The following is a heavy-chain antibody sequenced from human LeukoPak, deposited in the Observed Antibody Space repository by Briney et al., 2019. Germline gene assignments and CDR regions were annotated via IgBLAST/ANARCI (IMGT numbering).Heavy chain of an antibody. Sequence: SETLSLTCAVYGGSFSGYYWSWIRQPPGKGLEWIGEINHSGSTNYNPSLKSRVIISVDTSKNQFSLKLSSVTAADTAVYYCARHWGRYSSSWYVSWFDPWGQGTLVTVSS. CDR1: GGSFSGYY. CDR3: ARHWGRYSSSWYVSWFDP. J-gene: IGHJ5*02. D-gene: IGHD6-13*01. CDR2: INHSGST. V-gene: IGHV4-34*01.